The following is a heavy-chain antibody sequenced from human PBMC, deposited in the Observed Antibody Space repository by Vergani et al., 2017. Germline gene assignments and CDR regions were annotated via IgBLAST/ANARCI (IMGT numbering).Heavy chain of an antibody. Sequence: LEESGGGSVKPGGSLRLSCAASGFKFSDHYMSWIRQAPGKGLEWVSHISPGASTVSYTDSVTGRFTVSRDNDNNSLTLDMTTLRVEETAVYYCAKNPGISTPRHYYAMDVWCQGTTVTVSS. V-gene: IGHV3-11*04. CDR3: AKNPGISTPRHYYAMDV. J-gene: IGHJ6*02. D-gene: IGHD1-14*01. CDR1: GFKFSDHY. CDR2: ISPGASTV.